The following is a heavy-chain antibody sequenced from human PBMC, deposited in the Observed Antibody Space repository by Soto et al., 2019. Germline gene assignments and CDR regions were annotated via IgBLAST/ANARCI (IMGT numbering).Heavy chain of an antibody. CDR2: IYDSGST. Sequence: QVQLKASGPGLVKPSQTLSRTCTVSGGSISSGGHYWGWIRQHPGKGLEWIRYIYDSGSTYYNPSLRSGVTISVDTPKTQVALKLRSVTAADTAVYYWARDAGEYYFDYWCQGTLVTVSS. J-gene: IGHJ4*02. V-gene: IGHV4-31*03. CDR1: GGSISSGGHY. CDR3: ARDAGEYYFDY. D-gene: IGHD3-10*01.